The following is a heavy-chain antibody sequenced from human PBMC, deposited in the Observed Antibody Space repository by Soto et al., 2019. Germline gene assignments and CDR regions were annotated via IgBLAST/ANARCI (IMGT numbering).Heavy chain of an antibody. D-gene: IGHD6-19*01. CDR1: GFTFSSYE. CDR3: AREEPGSGWYLGAFDI. CDR2: ISSSGSTI. V-gene: IGHV3-48*03. Sequence: LRLSCAASGFTFSSYEMNWVRQAPGKGLEWVSYISSSGSTIYYADSVKGRFTISRDNAKNSPYLQMNSLRAEDTAVYYCAREEPGSGWYLGAFDIWGQGTMVTVSS. J-gene: IGHJ3*02.